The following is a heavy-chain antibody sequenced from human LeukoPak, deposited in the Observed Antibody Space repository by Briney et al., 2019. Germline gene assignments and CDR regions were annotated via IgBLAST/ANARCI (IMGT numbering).Heavy chain of an antibody. CDR2: ISGSGGST. CDR3: AKGSTMVRDKFDP. D-gene: IGHD3-10*01. V-gene: IGHV3-23*01. CDR1: GFTFDDYG. Sequence: GGSLRLACAASGFTFDDYGMSWVRQAPGKGLEWVSAISGSGGSTYYADSVKGRFTISRDNSKYTLYLQMNSLRAEDTAVYYCAKGSTMVRDKFDPWGQGTLVTVSS. J-gene: IGHJ5*02.